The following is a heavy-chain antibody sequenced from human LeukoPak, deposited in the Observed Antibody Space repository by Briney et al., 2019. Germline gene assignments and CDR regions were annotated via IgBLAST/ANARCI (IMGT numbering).Heavy chain of an antibody. CDR2: IGVTGSPT. D-gene: IGHD3-10*01. CDR3: ARNAWKSSDSGRGRMDV. J-gene: IGHJ6*02. CDR1: GFSLSHYS. V-gene: IGHV3-48*01. Sequence: PGGSLRLSCAASGFSLSHYSVTWVRQASGKGLEWVSYIGVTGSPTYYADSVKARFTISRDYAKESLYLQMNSLRAEDTAVYYCARNAWKSSDSGRGRMDVWGQGASVTVSS.